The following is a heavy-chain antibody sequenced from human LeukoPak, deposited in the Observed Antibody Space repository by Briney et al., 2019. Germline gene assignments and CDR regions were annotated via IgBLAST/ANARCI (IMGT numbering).Heavy chain of an antibody. Sequence: PSETLTLTCAVYGGSFSGYYWSWIRQPPGKGLEWIGEINHSGSTNYNPSLKSRVTISVDTSKNQFSLKLSSVTAADTAVYYCASYDSSGYYLGYRGQGTLVTVSS. CDR2: INHSGST. V-gene: IGHV4-34*01. J-gene: IGHJ4*02. CDR3: ASYDSSGYYLGY. CDR1: GGSFSGYY. D-gene: IGHD3-22*01.